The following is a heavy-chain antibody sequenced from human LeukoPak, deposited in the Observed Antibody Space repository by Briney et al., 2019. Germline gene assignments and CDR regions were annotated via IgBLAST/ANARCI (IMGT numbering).Heavy chain of an antibody. J-gene: IGHJ5*02. CDR2: IYSSGNS. V-gene: IGHV4-39*01. D-gene: IGHD3-16*01. CDR3: ARRGIWDLQIGNWFDP. CDR1: GDSITTNSYW. Sequence: SETLSLTCSGSGDSITTNSYWWGWIRQSPGKGLEWIGSIYSSGNSYYHPSLKSRDTISPDTSKNKYSLRVTSVTAADTAVYYCARRGIWDLQIGNWFDPWGQGFLVTVSS.